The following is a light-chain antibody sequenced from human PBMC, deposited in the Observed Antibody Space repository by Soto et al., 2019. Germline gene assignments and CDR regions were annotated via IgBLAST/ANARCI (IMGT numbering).Light chain of an antibody. Sequence: DIVMTQSPATLSESPGGRVIVSCRASQSVSSDYLAWYQQKPDQAPRLLIYGASSRATGIPDRFSGSGSGAVFTLTISRLEPEDFAVYYCEQYGSSPGTFGGGTKVEIK. CDR1: QSVSSDY. CDR3: EQYGSSPGT. CDR2: GAS. J-gene: IGKJ4*01. V-gene: IGKV3-20*01.